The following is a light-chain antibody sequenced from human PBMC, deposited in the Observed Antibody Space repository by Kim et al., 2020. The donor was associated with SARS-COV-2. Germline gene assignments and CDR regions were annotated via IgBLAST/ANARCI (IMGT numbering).Light chain of an antibody. CDR1: QPISANK. Sequence: TGESGHFACRASQPISANKLAWYQQEPGQPPRLLIFGASTRATGVLDRFSGSWSDTVFTLTISRMETEDFAVYYCQQYGGSPPITFGQGTRQEIK. J-gene: IGKJ5*01. CDR2: GAS. V-gene: IGKV3-20*01. CDR3: QQYGGSPPIT.